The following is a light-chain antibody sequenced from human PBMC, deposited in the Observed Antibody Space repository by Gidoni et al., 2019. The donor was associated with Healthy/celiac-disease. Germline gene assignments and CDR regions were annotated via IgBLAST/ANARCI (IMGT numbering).Light chain of an antibody. CDR1: QSISSY. CDR2: AAS. V-gene: IGKV1-39*01. J-gene: IGKJ3*01. Sequence: DISMTQSPSSLSASVGDRVTITCRASQSISSYLNWYQQKPGKAPKLLIYAASSLQSGVPSRFSGSGSGTDFTLTISSLQPEDFATYYCQQSYSTPFTFGAGTKVDIK. CDR3: QQSYSTPFT.